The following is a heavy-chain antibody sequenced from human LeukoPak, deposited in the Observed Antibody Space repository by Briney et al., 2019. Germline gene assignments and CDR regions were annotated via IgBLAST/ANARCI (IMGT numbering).Heavy chain of an antibody. V-gene: IGHV4-31*03. CDR2: IYYSGRT. CDR3: ARCGVHYYDSSGSNWFDP. J-gene: IGHJ5*02. CDR1: GGSISSGGYY. Sequence: SETLSLTCPVSGGSISSGGYYWSWIRQHPGKGLEWIGYIYYSGRTYYNPSLKSRVTISVDTSKNQFSLKLSSVTAADTAVYYCARCGVHYYDSSGSNWFDPWGQGTLVTVSS. D-gene: IGHD3-22*01.